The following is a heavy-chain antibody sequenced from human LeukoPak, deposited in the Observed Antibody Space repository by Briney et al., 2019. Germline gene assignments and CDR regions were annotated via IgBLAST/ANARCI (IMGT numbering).Heavy chain of an antibody. V-gene: IGHV4-4*02. CDR2: VSLQGST. CDR3: AREGGPYRPLDY. J-gene: IGHJ4*02. Sequence: SETLSLTCGVCGGSISNTNWWTWVRRPPGKGLEWIGEVSLQGSTNYNPSLKSRVAISVDKSENHLSLKLTSVTAADTAVYYCAREGGPYRPLDYSGQGTLVSVAS. CDR1: GGSISNTNW.